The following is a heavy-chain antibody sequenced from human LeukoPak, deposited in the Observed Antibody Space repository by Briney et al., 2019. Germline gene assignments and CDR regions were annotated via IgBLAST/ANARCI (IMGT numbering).Heavy chain of an antibody. CDR1: GFTFSSYA. D-gene: IGHD5-12*01. J-gene: IGHJ4*02. CDR2: ISGSGGST. V-gene: IGHV3-23*01. CDR3: AKTPTGDIDVLDY. Sequence: SGGSLRLSCAASGFTFSSYAMSWVRQAPGKGLEWVSAISGSGGSTYYADSVKGRFTISRDNSKNTLYLQMNSLRAEDTAVYYCAKTPTGDIDVLDYWGQGTLVTVSS.